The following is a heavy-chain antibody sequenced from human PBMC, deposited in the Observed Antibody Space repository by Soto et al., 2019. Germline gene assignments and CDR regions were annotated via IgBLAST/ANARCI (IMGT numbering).Heavy chain of an antibody. Sequence: EVQLVESGGGLVQPGGSLRLSCAASGFTFSSYSMNWVRQAPGKGLEWVSYISSSSTTIYYADSVKGRCTISTDNAKNSLYLQMNSLRAEDTAVYYCAREPLFGVAYCSGGSCYGDYWGHGTLVTVSS. CDR3: AREPLFGVAYCSGGSCYGDY. CDR2: ISSSSTTI. CDR1: GFTFSSYS. J-gene: IGHJ4*01. V-gene: IGHV3-48*01. D-gene: IGHD2-15*01.